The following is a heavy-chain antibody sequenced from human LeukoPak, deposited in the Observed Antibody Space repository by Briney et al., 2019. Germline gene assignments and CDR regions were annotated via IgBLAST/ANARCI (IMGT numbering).Heavy chain of an antibody. CDR2: IYHSGST. J-gene: IGHJ3*02. D-gene: IGHD6-19*01. Sequence: SETLSLTCTVSGYSISSGYYWGWIRQPPGKGLEWIGSIYHSGSTYYNPSLKSRVTISVDTSKNQFSLKLSSVTAADTAVYYCARVKGNSSGWYFIGAFDIWGQGTMVTVSS. CDR1: GYSISSGYY. V-gene: IGHV4-38-2*02. CDR3: ARVKGNSSGWYFIGAFDI.